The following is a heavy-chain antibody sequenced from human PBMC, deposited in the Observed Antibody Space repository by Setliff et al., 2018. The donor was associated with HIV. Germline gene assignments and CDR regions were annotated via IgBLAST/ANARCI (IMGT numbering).Heavy chain of an antibody. V-gene: IGHV4-39*01. J-gene: IGHJ3*02. D-gene: IGHD5-18*01. CDR1: RDSIRNGAYY. Sequence: TLSLTCTVSRDSIRNGAYYWGWIRQPPGKGLEWIGSIYYSGSAYYNPSFKSRVTISVDASKNQFSLKLTSVAAADTAVYYCAKRPGYGYPFHTWGQGTMVTVSS. CDR3: AKRPGYGYPFHT. CDR2: IYYSGSA.